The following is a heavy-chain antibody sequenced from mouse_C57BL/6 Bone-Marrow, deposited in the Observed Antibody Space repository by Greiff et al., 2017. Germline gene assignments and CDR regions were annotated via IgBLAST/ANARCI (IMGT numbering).Heavy chain of an antibody. J-gene: IGHJ2*01. V-gene: IGHV1-82*01. CDR2: IYPGDGDT. CDR3: ARSRGTYSYFDY. Sequence: QVQLKESGPELVKPGASVKISCKASGYAFSSSWMNWVKQRPGKGLEWIGRIYPGDGDTNYNGKFKGKFTLTADKSSSTAYMQLSNLTSEDSAVYFCARSRGTYSYFDYWGQGTTLTVSA. CDR1: GYAFSSSW. D-gene: IGHD2-10*01.